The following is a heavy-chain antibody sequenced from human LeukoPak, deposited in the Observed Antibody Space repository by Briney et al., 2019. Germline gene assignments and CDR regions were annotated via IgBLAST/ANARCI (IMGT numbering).Heavy chain of an antibody. V-gene: IGHV5-51*01. J-gene: IGHJ5*02. Sequence: PGESLKISCKGSGYSFTSYWIGWVRQMPGKGLEWMGIIYPGDSDTRYSPSFQGQVTISADKSISTAYLQWSSLKASDTAMYYCATQITSGYDTNWFDPWGQGTLVTVSS. D-gene: IGHD5-12*01. CDR2: IYPGDSDT. CDR1: GYSFTSYW. CDR3: ATQITSGYDTNWFDP.